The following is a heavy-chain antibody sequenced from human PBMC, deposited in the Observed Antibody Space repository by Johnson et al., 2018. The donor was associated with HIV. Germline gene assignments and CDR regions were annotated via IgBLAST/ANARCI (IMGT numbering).Heavy chain of an antibody. Sequence: VQLVESGGGVERPGGSLRLSCAASGFTFDDYGMSWVRQAPGKGLEWVSGINWNGGSTGYADSVKGRFTISRDNAKNSLYLQMNSLRAEDTAWYYCARDGSGSYYNGHAFDIWGQGTMVNVSS. J-gene: IGHJ3*02. CDR1: GFTFDDYG. CDR2: INWNGGST. CDR3: ARDGSGSYYNGHAFDI. V-gene: IGHV3-20*04. D-gene: IGHD3-10*01.